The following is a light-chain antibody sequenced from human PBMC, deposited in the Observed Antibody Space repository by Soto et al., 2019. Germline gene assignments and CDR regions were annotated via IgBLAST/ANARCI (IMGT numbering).Light chain of an antibody. CDR1: KNVIGVYDF. Sequence: QSALTQPPSASGSPGQSVTISCTGTKNVIGVYDFVSWYQHHPGKAPRLIIYEVVQRPSGVPDRFSGSKSGNTASLTVSGLQAADEADYFCKSYACSNTYVFGSGTKGTVL. CDR3: KSYACSNTYV. V-gene: IGLV2-8*01. J-gene: IGLJ1*01. CDR2: EVV.